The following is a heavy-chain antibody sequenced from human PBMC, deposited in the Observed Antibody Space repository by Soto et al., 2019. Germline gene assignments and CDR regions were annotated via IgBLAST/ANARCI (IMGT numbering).Heavy chain of an antibody. CDR1: VYTFTSYA. J-gene: IGHJ4*02. CDR3: ARSIVVVTAQDY. CDR2: INAGNGNT. V-gene: IGHV1-3*01. D-gene: IGHD2-21*02. Sequence: ASVKVSCKASVYTFTSYAMHWVRQAPGQRLEWMGWINAGNGNTKYSQKFQGRVTITRDTSASTAYMELSSLRSEDTAVYYCARSIVVVTAQDYWGQGNLVTVSS.